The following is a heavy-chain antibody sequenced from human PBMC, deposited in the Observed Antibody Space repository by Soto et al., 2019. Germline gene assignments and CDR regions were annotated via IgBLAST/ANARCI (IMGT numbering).Heavy chain of an antibody. Sequence: ASVKVSCKASGGTFSSYAISWVRQAPGQGLEWMGWISGYNGNTHYSQKFQGKVTVTTDTSTSTAYMELRNLRSDDTAVYYCAKADSNYAGRFSYYYMDVWGTGTMVTVSS. V-gene: IGHV1-18*01. J-gene: IGHJ6*03. D-gene: IGHD4-4*01. CDR2: ISGYNGNT. CDR1: GGTFSSYA. CDR3: AKADSNYAGRFSYYYMDV.